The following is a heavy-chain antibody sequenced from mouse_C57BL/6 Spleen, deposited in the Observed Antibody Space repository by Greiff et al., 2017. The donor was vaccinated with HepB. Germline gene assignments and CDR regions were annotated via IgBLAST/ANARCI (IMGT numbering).Heavy chain of an antibody. Sequence: VKLMESGPELVKPGASVKISCKASGYAFSSSWMNWVKQRPGKGLEWIGRIYPGDGDTNYNGKFKGKATLTADKSSSTAYMQLSSLTSEDSAVYFCARWTHYYGSSYEDYAMDYWGQGTSVTVSS. J-gene: IGHJ4*01. CDR3: ARWTHYYGSSYEDYAMDY. CDR1: GYAFSSSW. V-gene: IGHV1-82*01. CDR2: IYPGDGDT. D-gene: IGHD1-1*01.